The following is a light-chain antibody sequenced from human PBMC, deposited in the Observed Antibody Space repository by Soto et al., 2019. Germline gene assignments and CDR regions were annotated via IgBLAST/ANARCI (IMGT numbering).Light chain of an antibody. Sequence: EIVMTQSPATLSVSPGESVTLSCRASRSVSSNLAWYQQNPGQAPRLLIYGASTRAPGIPARFSASGSGTEFTLTISSLQSEDFAIYYCQQYNNWRTFGGGTKVDIK. CDR2: GAS. J-gene: IGKJ4*01. CDR1: RSVSSN. CDR3: QQYNNWRT. V-gene: IGKV3-15*01.